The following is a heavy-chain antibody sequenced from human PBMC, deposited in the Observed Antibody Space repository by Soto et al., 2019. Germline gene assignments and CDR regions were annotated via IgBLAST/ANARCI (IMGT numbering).Heavy chain of an antibody. CDR3: AREQYGGDPMI. V-gene: IGHV1-69*08. J-gene: IGHJ4*02. D-gene: IGHD2-21*02. CDR2: IIPMLGIA. CDR1: GGTFSYYT. Sequence: QVQLVQSGAEVKKPGSSVKVSCKASGGTFSYYTITWVRQAPGQGLEWMGRIIPMLGIANYAQKFKGRVTITANKSTITRYFELSRLRSVDMSVYYCAREQYGGDPMIWGQGTLVTVSA.